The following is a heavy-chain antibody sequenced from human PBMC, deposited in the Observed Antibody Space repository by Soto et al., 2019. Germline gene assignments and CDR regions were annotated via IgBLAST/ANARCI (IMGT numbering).Heavy chain of an antibody. Sequence: QAQLEEFGGGVVQPGGSLRLSCVTSGFMFSSYGMHWVRQAPGKGLEWVAVIWHDGNHKFYGDSVKGRFSISRANSKNTVDLQMNSLRAEDTAVYYCARAHYSAYDRSDYFYYGMDVWGLGTTVTVSS. J-gene: IGHJ6*02. CDR2: IWHDGNHK. V-gene: IGHV3-33*01. CDR1: GFMFSSYG. CDR3: ARAHYSAYDRSDYFYYGMDV. D-gene: IGHD5-12*01.